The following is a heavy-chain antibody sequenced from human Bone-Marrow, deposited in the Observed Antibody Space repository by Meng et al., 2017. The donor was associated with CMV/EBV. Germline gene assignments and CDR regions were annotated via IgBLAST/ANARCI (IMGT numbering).Heavy chain of an antibody. CDR1: GGSVSSGTYY. J-gene: IGHJ4*02. CDR3: ARIPDDYGGNFYVDY. CDR2: LYYSGST. V-gene: IGHV4-61*01. D-gene: IGHD4-23*01. Sequence: SETLSLTCTVSGGSVSSGTYYWSWIRQPPGKGLEWIGYLYYSGSTNYNPSLKSRVTISVDTSKNQFSLKLSSVTAADTAVYYCARIPDDYGGNFYVDYWGQGTLVTVSS.